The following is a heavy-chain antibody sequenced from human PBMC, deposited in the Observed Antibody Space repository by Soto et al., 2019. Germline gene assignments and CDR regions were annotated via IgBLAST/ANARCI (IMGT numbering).Heavy chain of an antibody. J-gene: IGHJ4*02. CDR2: ISASGGGT. V-gene: IGHV3-23*01. Sequence: EVHLLESGGGLVQPGGSLRLSCAASGFSFSNYAMKWVRQAPGKGLEWVAAISASGGGTYYADSVRGRFTIFRDNSKNTLYLQMNGLRAEDTAIYYCAKISGSSDTVNWGQGTLVTVSP. CDR3: AKISGSSDTVN. CDR1: GFSFSNYA. D-gene: IGHD6-6*01.